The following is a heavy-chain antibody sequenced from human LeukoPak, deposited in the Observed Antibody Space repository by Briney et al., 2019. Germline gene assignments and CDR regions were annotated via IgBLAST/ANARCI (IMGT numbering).Heavy chain of an antibody. J-gene: IGHJ4*02. V-gene: IGHV6-1*01. CDR1: GDSVSSNSAA. CDR2: TYYRSKWYN. CDR3: ARDMSSCSSTSCYVDLDY. Sequence: QTLSLTCAISGDSVSSNSAAWNWIRQSPSRGPEWLGRTYYRSKWYNDYAVSVKSRITINPDTSKNQFSLQLNSVTPEDTAVYYCARDMSSCSSTSCYVDLDYWGQGTLVTVSS. D-gene: IGHD2-2*01.